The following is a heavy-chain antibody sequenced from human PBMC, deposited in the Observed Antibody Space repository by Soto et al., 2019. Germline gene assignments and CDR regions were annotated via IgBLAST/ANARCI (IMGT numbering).Heavy chain of an antibody. CDR2: IQYRGST. CDR3: ARYPRLAC. Sequence: SETLSLTCTVSDDSITSGAYYWSLIRQPPGKGLEWIGTIQYRGSTNYNPSLRSRVTISIDTSKNQFSLQLSSVTAADTAVYFCARYPRLACWGQGTLVTVSS. CDR1: DDSITSGAYY. J-gene: IGHJ4*02. V-gene: IGHV4-39*07.